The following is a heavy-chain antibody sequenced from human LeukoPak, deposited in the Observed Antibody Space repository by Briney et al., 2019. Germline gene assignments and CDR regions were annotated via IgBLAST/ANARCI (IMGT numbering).Heavy chain of an antibody. CDR2: IIPIFGTA. V-gene: IGHV1-69*06. CDR1: GGTFSSYA. D-gene: IGHD2-2*01. Sequence: GASVTVSCKASGGTFSSYAISWVRQAPGQGLEWMGGIIPIFGTANYAQKFQGRVTITADKSTSTAYMELSSLRSEDTAVYYCARGVGCSSTSCYVCDYWGQGTLVTVSS. CDR3: ARGVGCSSTSCYVCDY. J-gene: IGHJ4*02.